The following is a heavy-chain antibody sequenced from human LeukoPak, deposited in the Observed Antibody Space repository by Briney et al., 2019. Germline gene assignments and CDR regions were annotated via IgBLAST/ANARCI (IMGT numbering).Heavy chain of an antibody. D-gene: IGHD1-26*01. V-gene: IGHV3-49*04. CDR3: TRDPRGSYGPDAFDI. CDR1: GFTFGDYA. CDR2: IRSKAYGGTT. Sequence: TGGSLRLSCTASGFTFGDYAMSLVRQAPGKGLEWVGFIRSKAYGGTTEYAASVKGRFTISRDDSKSIAYLQMNSLKTEDTAVYYCTRDPRGSYGPDAFDIWGQGTMVTVSS. J-gene: IGHJ3*02.